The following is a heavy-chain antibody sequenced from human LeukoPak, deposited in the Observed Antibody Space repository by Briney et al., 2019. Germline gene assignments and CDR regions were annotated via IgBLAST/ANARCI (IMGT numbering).Heavy chain of an antibody. D-gene: IGHD3-22*01. V-gene: IGHV4-38-2*01. J-gene: IGHJ4*02. Sequence: PSETLSLTCAVSGYSISSGYYWGWIRQPPGKGLEWIGSIHHSGSTYYNPSLKSRVTISVDTSKNQFSLKLSSVTAADTAVYYCARRAPYDSSGYYMWGYFDYWGQGTLVTVSS. CDR2: IHHSGST. CDR3: ARRAPYDSSGYYMWGYFDY. CDR1: GYSISSGYY.